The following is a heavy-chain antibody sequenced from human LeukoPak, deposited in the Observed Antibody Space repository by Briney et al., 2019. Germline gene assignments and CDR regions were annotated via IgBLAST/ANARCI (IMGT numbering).Heavy chain of an antibody. V-gene: IGHV1-8*03. CDR2: MNPNSGNT. J-gene: IGHJ6*03. CDR3: ARGPAHSNYGASYYYYMDV. Sequence: APVKVSCKASGYTFTNYDINWVRQATGQGLEWMGWMNPNSGNTGYAQKFQGRVTITRDTSINTAYMELSSLRSEDSAVYYCARGPAHSNYGASYYYYMDVWGKGTTVTVSS. CDR1: GYTFTNYD. D-gene: IGHD4-11*01.